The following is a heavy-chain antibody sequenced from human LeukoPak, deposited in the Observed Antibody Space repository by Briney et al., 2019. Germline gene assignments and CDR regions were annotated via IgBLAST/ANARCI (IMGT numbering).Heavy chain of an antibody. J-gene: IGHJ5*02. D-gene: IGHD5-12*01. Sequence: GGSLRLSCAASGFTFSAYSMNWVRQAPGKGLEWISYIGISSGNTKYADSVKGRFTISGDKAKNSLYLQMNSLRAEDSGVYYCGTWGIVAALDRWGQGTLVTVSS. CDR1: GFTFSAYS. V-gene: IGHV3-48*01. CDR2: IGISSGNT. CDR3: GTWGIVAALDR.